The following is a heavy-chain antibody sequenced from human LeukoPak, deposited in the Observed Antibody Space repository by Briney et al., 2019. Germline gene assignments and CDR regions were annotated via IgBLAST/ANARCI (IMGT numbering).Heavy chain of an antibody. Sequence: KSSETLSLTCAVYGGSFSGYYWSWIRQPPGKGLEWIGEINHSGSTNYNPSLKSRVTISVDTSKNQFSLKLSSVTAADTAVYYCARHGTYYYDSSGYLTFDYWGQGTLVTVSS. V-gene: IGHV4-34*01. CDR3: ARHGTYYYDSSGYLTFDY. CDR2: INHSGST. CDR1: GGSFSGYY. J-gene: IGHJ4*02. D-gene: IGHD3-22*01.